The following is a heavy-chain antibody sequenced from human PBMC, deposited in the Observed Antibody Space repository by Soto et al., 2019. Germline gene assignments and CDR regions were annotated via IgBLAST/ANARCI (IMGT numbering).Heavy chain of an antibody. D-gene: IGHD6-13*01. Sequence: QVRLVQSGAEVKKPGASVKVSCKASGCTFTSYDINWVRQATGQGLEWMGWMNPNSGNTGYAQKFQGRVTMTRNTSISTAYMELSSLRSEDTAVYYCARELSSSWRFDYWGQGTLVTVSS. CDR1: GCTFTSYD. CDR3: ARELSSSWRFDY. J-gene: IGHJ4*02. V-gene: IGHV1-8*01. CDR2: MNPNSGNT.